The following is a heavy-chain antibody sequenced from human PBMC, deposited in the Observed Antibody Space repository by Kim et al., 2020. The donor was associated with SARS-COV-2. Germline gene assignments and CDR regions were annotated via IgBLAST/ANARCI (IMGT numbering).Heavy chain of an antibody. J-gene: IGHJ4*02. CDR2: INRSGST. D-gene: IGHD3-10*01. Sequence: SETLSLTCAVYGGSFSGYYWSWIRQPPGKGLEWIGEINRSGSTNYNPSLKSRVTISVDTSKNQFSLKLSSVTAADTAVYYCVRGHTGVTKGTFDYWGQGT. CDR3: VRGHTGVTKGTFDY. V-gene: IGHV4-34*01. CDR1: GGSFSGYY.